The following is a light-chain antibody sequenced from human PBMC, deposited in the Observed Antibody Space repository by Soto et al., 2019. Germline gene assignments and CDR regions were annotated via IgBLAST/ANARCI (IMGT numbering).Light chain of an antibody. J-gene: IGKJ1*01. CDR1: QSISSW. V-gene: IGKV1-5*01. CDR3: QHYNSYST. Sequence: DIQMTQSPSTLSASVGDRVTITCRASQSISSWLAWYQQKPGKAPKLLIYDASSLESGVPSRFSGSGSGTEFTLTINSLQPDDFATYYCQHYNSYSTFGQGTRWIS. CDR2: DAS.